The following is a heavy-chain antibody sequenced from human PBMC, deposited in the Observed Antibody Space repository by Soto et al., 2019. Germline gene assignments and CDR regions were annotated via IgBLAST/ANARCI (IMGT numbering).Heavy chain of an antibody. CDR1: GFTFDDYG. D-gene: IGHD6-13*01. CDR3: ARGIAAAREQDY. CDR2: INWNGGST. V-gene: IGHV3-20*04. J-gene: IGHJ4*02. Sequence: EVQLVESGGGVVRPGGSLRLSCAASGFTFDDYGMNWVRQAPGKGLEWVSSINWNGGSTGYADSVRGRFSISRDNAKNSLYLQMNSLRAEDTALYYCARGIAAAREQDYWGQGTLVTVSS.